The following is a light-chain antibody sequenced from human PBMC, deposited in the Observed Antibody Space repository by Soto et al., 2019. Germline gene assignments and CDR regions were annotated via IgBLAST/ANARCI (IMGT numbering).Light chain of an antibody. CDR3: SLYVGRDNRL. CDR1: SCDVGGYEY. Sequence: QSALTQPPSASGSPGQSVNISCSGISCDVGGYEYFSWYQLHPAKAHKLIMYDVSKRPAGVPDRFSGATSGNTASLTVSGLQGEDEDEYYCSLYVGRDNRLFGGGTKLTVL. CDR2: DVS. V-gene: IGLV2-8*01. J-gene: IGLJ2*01.